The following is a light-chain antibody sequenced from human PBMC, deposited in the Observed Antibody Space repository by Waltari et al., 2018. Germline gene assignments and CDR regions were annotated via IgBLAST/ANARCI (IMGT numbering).Light chain of an antibody. J-gene: IGKJ2*01. CDR2: GAS. CDR1: QSISTN. Sequence: IVMTQSPATLSVSPGERATLSCRASQSISTNSAWFQEKPGQAPRRPIYGASTRATGVPARFSGSGSGTYFTLVISSLQSEDFAVYYCQQYDKWLRYSFGQGTKLEIK. V-gene: IGKV3-15*01. CDR3: QQYDKWLRYS.